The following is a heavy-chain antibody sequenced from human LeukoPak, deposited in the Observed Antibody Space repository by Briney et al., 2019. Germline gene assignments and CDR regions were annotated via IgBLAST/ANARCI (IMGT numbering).Heavy chain of an antibody. D-gene: IGHD3-22*01. CDR2: IKQDGSEK. CDR1: GFSFSSDW. V-gene: IGHV3-7*01. CDR3: ARGGKFYYDSSGYPGDY. J-gene: IGHJ4*02. Sequence: GGSLRLSWAASGFSFSSDWMSWVRQPPGKGLEGVANIKQDGSEKYYVDSVKGRFTISRDNVKNSLYLQMNSLRVEDTAVYYCARGGKFYYDSSGYPGDYWGQGTLVTVSS.